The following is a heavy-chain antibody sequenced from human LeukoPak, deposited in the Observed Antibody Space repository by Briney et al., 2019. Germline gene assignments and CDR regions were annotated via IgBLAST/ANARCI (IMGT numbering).Heavy chain of an antibody. Sequence: SETLSLTCTVSGGSISSGDYYWSWIRQPPGKGLEWIGYIYYSGSTYYNPSLKSRVTISVDTSKNQFSLKLSSVTAADTAVYYCARVRSLERLPDYWGQGTLVTVSS. CDR3: ARVRSLERLPDY. D-gene: IGHD3-3*01. J-gene: IGHJ4*02. CDR2: IYYSGST. CDR1: GGSISSGDYY. V-gene: IGHV4-30-4*01.